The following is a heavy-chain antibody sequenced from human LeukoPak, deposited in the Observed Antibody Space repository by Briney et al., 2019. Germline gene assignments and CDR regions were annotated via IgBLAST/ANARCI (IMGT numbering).Heavy chain of an antibody. V-gene: IGHV3-23*01. CDR1: GFTFGSYG. D-gene: IGHD6-19*01. CDR2: ITGSGSGT. Sequence: PGGSLRLSCAASGFTFGSYGMSWVRQTPEKGLEWVSTITGSGSGTYYTDSVKGRFTISRDNSENTLYLQMNSLRAEDTAVYYCAKPGYLTSGWFDYWGLGILVTVSS. CDR3: AKPGYLTSGWFDY. J-gene: IGHJ4*02.